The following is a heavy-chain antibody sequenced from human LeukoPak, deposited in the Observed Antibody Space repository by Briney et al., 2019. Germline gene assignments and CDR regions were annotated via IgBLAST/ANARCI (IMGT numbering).Heavy chain of an antibody. CDR3: ASQPKYYYYMDV. CDR1: GFTFSSYG. J-gene: IGHJ6*03. D-gene: IGHD5-18*01. Sequence: GGSLRLSCAASGFTFSSYGMSWVRQAPGKGLEWVSAISGSGVGTYYADSVKGRFTISRDNSKNTLYLQMNSLRAEDTAVYYCASQPKYYYYMDVWGKGTTVTVSS. V-gene: IGHV3-23*01. CDR2: ISGSGVGT.